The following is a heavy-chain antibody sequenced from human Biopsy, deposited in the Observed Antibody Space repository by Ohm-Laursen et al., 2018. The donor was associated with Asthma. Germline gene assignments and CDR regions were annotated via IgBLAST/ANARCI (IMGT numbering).Heavy chain of an antibody. J-gene: IGHJ3*02. V-gene: IGHV4-34*01. CDR2: INHSGST. Sequence: SETLSLTCVVYGGYFSGYYWSWIRQPPGKGLEWIGEINHSGSTNYNPSLKSRVTISVDTSKNQFSLKLSSVTAADTAVYYCAMSPTRGPEVWEAFAFDIWGQGTMVTVSS. CDR3: AMSPTRGPEVWEAFAFDI. CDR1: GGYFSGYY. D-gene: IGHD3-16*01.